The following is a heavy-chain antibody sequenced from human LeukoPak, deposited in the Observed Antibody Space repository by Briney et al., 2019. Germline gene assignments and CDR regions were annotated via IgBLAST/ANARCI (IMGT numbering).Heavy chain of an antibody. CDR1: GFTVSSNY. CDR2: ISSGGRT. Sequence: GGSLRLSCAASGFTVSSNYMSWVRQAPGRGLEWVSVISSGGRTYYADSVKGRFTISRDNSKNTVYLQMNSLRAEDTAVYYCARHMWELRSYYYMDVWGKGTTVTVSS. CDR3: ARHMWELRSYYYMDV. D-gene: IGHD1-26*01. V-gene: IGHV3-53*01. J-gene: IGHJ6*03.